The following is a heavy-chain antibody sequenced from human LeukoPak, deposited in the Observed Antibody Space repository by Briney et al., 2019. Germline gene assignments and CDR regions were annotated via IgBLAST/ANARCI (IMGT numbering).Heavy chain of an antibody. CDR3: ARGGCSDGTCYFDC. V-gene: IGHV4-61*02. CDR2: IYTSGST. D-gene: IGHD2-15*01. J-gene: IGHJ4*02. Sequence: SETLSLTCTVSGGSINTGNYYWNWIRQPAGKGLEWIGRIYTSGSTNYNPSLKSRVTMSVETSTNQLSLKLSSVTAADTAVYYCARGGCSDGTCYFDCWGQGTPVTVSS. CDR1: GGSINTGNYY.